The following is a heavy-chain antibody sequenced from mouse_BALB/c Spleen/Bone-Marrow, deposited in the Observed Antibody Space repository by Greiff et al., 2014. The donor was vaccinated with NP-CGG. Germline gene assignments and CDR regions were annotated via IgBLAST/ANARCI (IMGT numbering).Heavy chain of an antibody. CDR3: ATYYYGSSWGFAY. J-gene: IGHJ3*01. V-gene: IGHV14-3*02. CDR2: IDPANGNT. D-gene: IGHD1-1*01. CDR1: GFNIKDTY. Sequence: VHVKQSGAELVKPGASVKLSCTASGFNIKDTYMHWAKQRPEQGLEWIGRIDPANGNTKYDPKFQGKATITADTSSNTAYLQLSSLTSEDTAVYYCATYYYGSSWGFAYWGQGTLVTVSA.